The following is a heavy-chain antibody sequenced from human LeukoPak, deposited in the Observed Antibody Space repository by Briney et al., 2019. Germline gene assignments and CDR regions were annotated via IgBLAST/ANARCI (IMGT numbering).Heavy chain of an antibody. Sequence: VKVSCKVSGYTFTDYYMHWVQQAPGKGLEWIGLVDPEDGETIYAEKFQGRVTITADTSTDTAYMELSSLRSEDTAVYYCATGVDTAMAHFDYWGQGTLVTVSS. CDR3: ATGVDTAMAHFDY. V-gene: IGHV1-69-2*01. J-gene: IGHJ4*02. CDR1: GYTFTDYY. CDR2: VDPEDGET. D-gene: IGHD5-18*01.